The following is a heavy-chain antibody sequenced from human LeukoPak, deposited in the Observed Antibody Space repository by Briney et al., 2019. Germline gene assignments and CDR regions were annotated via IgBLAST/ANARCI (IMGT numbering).Heavy chain of an antibody. J-gene: IGHJ4*02. CDR2: ISYDGSDK. V-gene: IGHV3-30*18. Sequence: GGSLRLSCAASGFTFSNYVMHWVRQAPGKGLEWVALISYDGSDKYYADSVKGRFTISRDNSKNTLHLQMNSLRDDDTAVYYCAKGGSSWSEFDYWGQGTLVTVSS. D-gene: IGHD6-13*01. CDR1: GFTFSNYV. CDR3: AKGGSSWSEFDY.